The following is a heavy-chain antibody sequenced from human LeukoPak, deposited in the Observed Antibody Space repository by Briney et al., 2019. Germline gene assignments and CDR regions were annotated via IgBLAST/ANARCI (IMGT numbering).Heavy chain of an antibody. V-gene: IGHV4-31*03. CDR2: IYYSGST. J-gene: IGHJ5*02. CDR1: GGSISSGGYY. Sequence: SETLSLTCTVSGGSISSGGYYWSWIRQHPGKGLEWIGYIYYSGSTYYNPSLKSRVTISVDTSKNQFSLKLSSVTAADTAVYYCARASITMVRGVRDNWFDPWGQGALVTVSS. CDR3: ARASITMVRGVRDNWFDP. D-gene: IGHD3-10*01.